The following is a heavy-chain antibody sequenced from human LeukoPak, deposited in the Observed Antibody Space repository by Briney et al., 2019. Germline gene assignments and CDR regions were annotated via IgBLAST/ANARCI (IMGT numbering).Heavy chain of an antibody. J-gene: IGHJ6*03. CDR3: ARLTSHYYDTSGYYAYQMDV. CDR2: IYYSGST. Sequence: SETLSLTCTVSGGSISSGYWSWIRQPPGKGLEWIGYIYYSGSTNYNPSLESRVTISVDTSKNQFSLKLSSVTAAETAVYYCARLTSHYYDTSGYYAYQMDVWGKGTTVTVSS. D-gene: IGHD3-22*01. CDR1: GGSISSGY. V-gene: IGHV4-59*08.